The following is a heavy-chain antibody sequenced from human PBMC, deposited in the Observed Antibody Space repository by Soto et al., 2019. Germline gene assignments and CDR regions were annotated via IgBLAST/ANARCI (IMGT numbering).Heavy chain of an antibody. Sequence: SETLSLTCTVSGGSVSSGTYYWSWIRQPPGKGLEWIGNIYKSGSTIYSPSLKSRVTMSVDTSKNQFSLKLSSVTAADTAVYYCERTDYGGNSDYWGQGTLVTVPQ. J-gene: IGHJ4*02. CDR2: IYKSGST. CDR3: ERTDYGGNSDY. V-gene: IGHV4-61*01. CDR1: GGSVSSGTYY. D-gene: IGHD4-17*01.